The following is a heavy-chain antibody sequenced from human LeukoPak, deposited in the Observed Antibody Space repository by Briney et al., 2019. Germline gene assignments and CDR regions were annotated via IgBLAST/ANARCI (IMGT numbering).Heavy chain of an antibody. CDR2: IYTSGST. CDR3: ASFYYDSSGYRFPSDY. V-gene: IGHV4-4*07. CDR1: GGSISSHY. Sequence: SETLSLTCTVSGGSISSHYWSWIRQPAGKGLEWIGRIYTSGSTNYNPSLKSRVTMSVDTSKNQFSLKLSSVTAADTAVYYCASFYYDSSGYRFPSDYWGQGTLVTVSS. D-gene: IGHD3-22*01. J-gene: IGHJ4*02.